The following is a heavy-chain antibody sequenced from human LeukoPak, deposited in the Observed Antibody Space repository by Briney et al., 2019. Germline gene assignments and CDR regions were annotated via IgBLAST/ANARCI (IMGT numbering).Heavy chain of an antibody. J-gene: IGHJ3*02. CDR2: IYTSGST. CDR3: ARISYGSTVVTPGDASDI. D-gene: IGHD4-23*01. V-gene: IGHV4-4*07. CDR1: GGSLSSYY. Sequence: SETLSLTCTVSGGSLSSYYWSWIRQPAGKGLEWIGRIYTSGSTNYNPSLKSRVTMSVDTSKNQFSLKLSSVTAADTAVYYCARISYGSTVVTPGDASDIWGQGTMVTVSS.